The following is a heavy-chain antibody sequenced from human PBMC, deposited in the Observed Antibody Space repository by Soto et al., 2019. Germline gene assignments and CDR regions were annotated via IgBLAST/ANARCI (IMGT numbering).Heavy chain of an antibody. CDR3: TTVVPAEIPYFDY. CDR2: IKSKTDGGTT. J-gene: IGHJ4*02. V-gene: IGHV3-15*01. Sequence: PGGSLSLSCAASGFTFSNAWMSWVRQAPGKGLEWVGRIKSKTDGGTTDYAAPVKGRFTISRDDSKNTLYLQMNSLKTEDTAVYYCTTVVPAEIPYFDYWGQGTLVTVSS. D-gene: IGHD2-2*01. CDR1: GFTFSNAW.